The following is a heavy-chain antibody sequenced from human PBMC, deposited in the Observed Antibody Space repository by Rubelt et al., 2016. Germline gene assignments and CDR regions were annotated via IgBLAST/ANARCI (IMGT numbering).Heavy chain of an antibody. D-gene: IGHD1-26*01. CDR1: GGSFSGYY. V-gene: IGHV4-34*01. Sequence: QVQLQQWGAGLLKPSETLSLTCAVYGGSFSGYYWSWIRQPPGKGLEWIGEINHSGSNNYNPSLKSRVTISVDTSKNQCSLKLSSVTAADTAVYYCARRRRYSGSSYWYFDLWGRGTLVTVSS. J-gene: IGHJ2*01. CDR3: ARRRRYSGSSYWYFDL. CDR2: INHSGSN.